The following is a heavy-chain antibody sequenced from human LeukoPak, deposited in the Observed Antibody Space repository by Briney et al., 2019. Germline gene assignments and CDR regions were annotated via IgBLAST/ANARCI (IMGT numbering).Heavy chain of an antibody. J-gene: IGHJ4*02. CDR3: ASAPPGITASFDY. CDR2: IDDSGKTT. CDR1: GFTFSSSA. Sequence: PGGSLRLSCAASGFTFSSSAMSWVRLAPGKGLGWVSTIDDSGKTTYYGDSVKGRFTISRDNSKNTLYLQLTSLRVEDTAVYYCASAPPGITASFDYWGQGTLVTVSS. D-gene: IGHD6-13*01. V-gene: IGHV3-23*01.